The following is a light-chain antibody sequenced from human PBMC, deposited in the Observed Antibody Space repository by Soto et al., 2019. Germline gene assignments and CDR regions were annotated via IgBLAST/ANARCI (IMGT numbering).Light chain of an antibody. CDR3: QRSSSY. CDR2: DAS. V-gene: IGKV1-5*01. Sequence: DIQMTQSPSTLSASVGDRVTITCRASQSINNWLVWYQQKPGKAPNVLIYDASTLKSGVPSRFSGSGSGTEFTLTISSLQPDDFATYNCQRSSSYFGGGTKVEIK. J-gene: IGKJ4*01. CDR1: QSINNW.